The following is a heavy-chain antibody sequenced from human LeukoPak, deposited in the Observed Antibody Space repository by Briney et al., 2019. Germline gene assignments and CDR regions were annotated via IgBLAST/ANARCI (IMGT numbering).Heavy chain of an antibody. CDR3: ARSSGSYYGYFDY. J-gene: IGHJ4*02. CDR1: GYTFTGYY. D-gene: IGHD1-26*01. Sequence: ASVKVSCKASGYTFTGYYMHWVRQAPGQGLEWMGWINPNSGGTNYAQKFQGRVTMTRDTSISTAYMELSSLRSEDTAVYYCARSSGSYYGYFDYWGQGTLVTVSS. CDR2: INPNSGGT. V-gene: IGHV1-2*02.